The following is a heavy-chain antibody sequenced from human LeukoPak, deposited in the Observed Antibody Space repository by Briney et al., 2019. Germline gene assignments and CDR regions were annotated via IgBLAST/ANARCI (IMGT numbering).Heavy chain of an antibody. CDR3: ARVAYHDAFDI. CDR2: IYYSGST. V-gene: IGHV4-61*01. Sequence: PSETLSLTCTVSGGSFSSGSYYWSWIRQPPGKGLEWIGYIYYSGSTNYNPSLKSRVTISVDTSKNQFSLKLSSVTAADTAVYYCARVAYHDAFDIWGQGTMVTVSS. CDR1: GGSFSSGSYY. D-gene: IGHD2-2*01. J-gene: IGHJ3*02.